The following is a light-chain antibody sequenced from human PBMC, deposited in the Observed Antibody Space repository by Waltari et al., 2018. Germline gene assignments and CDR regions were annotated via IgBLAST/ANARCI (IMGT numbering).Light chain of an antibody. V-gene: IGKV4-1*01. Sequence: DIVMTQSPDSLAVSLAERATIHCKSSQSVLYSSKNKNYLAWFQQKPGQPPNLLIYWASTRESGVPDRFSGSGSGTDFTLTISSLQAEDVAVYYCQQYYSAPLTFGGGTKVEIK. CDR2: WAS. CDR3: QQYYSAPLT. CDR1: QSVLYSSKNKNY. J-gene: IGKJ4*01.